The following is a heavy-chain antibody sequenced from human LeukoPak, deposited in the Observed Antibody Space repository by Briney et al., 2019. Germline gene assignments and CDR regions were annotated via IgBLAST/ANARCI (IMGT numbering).Heavy chain of an antibody. Sequence: GASVKVSCKASGYTFTSYCMSWVRQAPGQGLEWRGWINAYNGSTNYAQKLQGRVTMTTDTSTSTAYMEVRRLRSDDRAVYDCARGMFSWCFLLLYYFPFWAQEPLVPVPS. D-gene: IGHD4/OR15-4a*01. CDR1: GYTFTSYC. J-gene: IGHJ4*02. CDR3: ARGMFSWCFLLLYYFPF. V-gene: IGHV1-18*01. CDR2: INAYNGST.